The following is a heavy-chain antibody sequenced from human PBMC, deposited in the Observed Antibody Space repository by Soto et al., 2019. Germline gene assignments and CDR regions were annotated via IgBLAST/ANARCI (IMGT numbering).Heavy chain of an antibody. Sequence: SEPLSLTCTVSGASISSSSYYWGWIRRPPGKGLEWIGSIYYSGNTNYNPSLKRRVTLSLGTSKNQFSLKVTSVTAADTAVYYCARQEGYNNWFDPWGQGTLVTVSS. CDR1: GASISSSSYY. V-gene: IGHV4-39*07. CDR3: ARQEGYNNWFDP. D-gene: IGHD5-12*01. J-gene: IGHJ5*02. CDR2: IYYSGNT.